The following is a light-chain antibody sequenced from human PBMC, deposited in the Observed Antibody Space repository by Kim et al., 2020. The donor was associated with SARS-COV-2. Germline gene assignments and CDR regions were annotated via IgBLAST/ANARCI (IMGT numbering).Light chain of an antibody. CDR3: QQYGSSPPYT. CDR2: GAS. J-gene: IGKJ2*01. Sequence: EIVLTQSPGTLSLSPGERATLSCRASQSVSNSQLAWYQQKPGQAPRLLIHGASRRVTGIPDRFSGSGSGTDFTLTISRLEPEDFAVYYCQQYGSSPPYTFGQGTKLEI. CDR1: QSVSNSQ. V-gene: IGKV3-20*01.